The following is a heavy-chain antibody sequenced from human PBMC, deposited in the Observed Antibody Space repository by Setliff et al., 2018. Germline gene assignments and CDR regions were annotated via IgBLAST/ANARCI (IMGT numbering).Heavy chain of an antibody. J-gene: IGHJ4*02. CDR2: IHASGSP. Sequence: PSETLFLTCTVSGGSITSGSFYWSWIRQPAGKRLEWIGRIHASGSPSYNPSLESRATISLDTSTNQFSLKLSSVTAADTAVYYCTRERYFDWFFEYWGQGTLVTVSS. CDR1: GGSITSGSFY. D-gene: IGHD3-9*01. V-gene: IGHV4-61*02. CDR3: TRERYFDWFFEY.